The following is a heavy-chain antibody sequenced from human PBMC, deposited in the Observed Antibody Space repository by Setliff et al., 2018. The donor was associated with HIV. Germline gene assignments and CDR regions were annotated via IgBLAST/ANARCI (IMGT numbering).Heavy chain of an antibody. Sequence: ASVKVSCKASADTFSSYAITWVRQAPGQGLEWMGWISPHNGNTKYGEKFQARVTMTADTSTTAAYMELRSLTSDDTAMYYCAKGYTWSVVGALDVWGQGTRVTVSS. CDR1: ADTFSSYA. V-gene: IGHV1-18*01. CDR3: AKGYTWSVVGALDV. CDR2: ISPHNGNT. J-gene: IGHJ3*01. D-gene: IGHD1-1*01.